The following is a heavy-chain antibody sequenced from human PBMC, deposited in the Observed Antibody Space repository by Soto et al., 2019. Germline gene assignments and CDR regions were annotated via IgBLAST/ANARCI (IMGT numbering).Heavy chain of an antibody. CDR3: ARGWDRMEQLVPVWFDP. V-gene: IGHV4-30-2*01. D-gene: IGHD6-6*01. Sequence: SETLSLTCAVSGGSISSGGYSWSWIRQPPGKGLEWIGYIYHSGSTYYNPSLKSRVTISVDRSKNQFSLKLSSVTAADTAVYYCARGWDRMEQLVPVWFDPWGQGTLVTVSS. CDR1: GGSISSGGYS. J-gene: IGHJ5*02. CDR2: IYHSGST.